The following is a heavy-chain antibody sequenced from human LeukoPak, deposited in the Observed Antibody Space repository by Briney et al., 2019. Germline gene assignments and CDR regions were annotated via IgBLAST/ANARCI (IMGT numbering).Heavy chain of an antibody. CDR1: GYSFTSYW. D-gene: IGHD2-2*01. Sequence: GESLKISCKGSGYSFTSYWIGWVRQMPGKGLEWMGIIYPGDSDTRYSPSFQGQVTISADKSISTACLQWSSLKASDTAMYYCARSGTPGDIVVVPAAMGFDYWGQGTLVTVSS. CDR3: ARSGTPGDIVVVPAAMGFDY. J-gene: IGHJ4*02. CDR2: IYPGDSDT. V-gene: IGHV5-51*01.